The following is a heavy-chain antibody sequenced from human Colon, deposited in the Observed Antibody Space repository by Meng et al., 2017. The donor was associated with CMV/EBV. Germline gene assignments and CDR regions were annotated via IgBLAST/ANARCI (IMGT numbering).Heavy chain of an antibody. D-gene: IGHD5-24*01. J-gene: IGHJ4*02. Sequence: SVKVSCKASGGTFSSYSINWVRQAPGQGLEWMGGTIPMLGIRNHAQKFQGRLTVTADKSTITAYMELSSLRSEDTAIYYCVTSEEMASAGTFDNWGQGTLVTVSS. CDR1: GGTFSSYS. CDR3: VTSEEMASAGTFDN. CDR2: TIPMLGIR. V-gene: IGHV1-69*10.